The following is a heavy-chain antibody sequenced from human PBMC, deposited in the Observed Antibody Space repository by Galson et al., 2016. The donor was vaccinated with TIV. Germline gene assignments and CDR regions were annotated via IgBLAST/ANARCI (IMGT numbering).Heavy chain of an antibody. D-gene: IGHD3-22*01. CDR1: GFTFSIFA. J-gene: IGHJ6*02. CDR2: ISASGGST. Sequence: SLRLSCAASGFTFSIFAMTWVRQAPGMGLEWVSAISASGGSTYYADSVKGRFTISRDNSKKTVYMQMNSLRAEDTAVYYCAKVPSSGFYYYYGMDVGGQGTTVPFSS. V-gene: IGHV3-23*01. CDR3: AKVPSSGFYYYYGMDV.